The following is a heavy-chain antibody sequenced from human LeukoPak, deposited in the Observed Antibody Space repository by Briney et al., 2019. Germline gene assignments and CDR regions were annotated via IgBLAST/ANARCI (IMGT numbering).Heavy chain of an antibody. Sequence: GGSLRLSCAASGFTFSSYAMSWVRQAPGKGLEWVSAISGSGGSTYYADSVKGRFTISRDNSKNTLYLQMNSLRAEDTAVYYCAKVEGFVTYYYDSRLNWFDPWGQGTLVTVSS. V-gene: IGHV3-23*01. CDR2: ISGSGGST. CDR3: AKVEGFVTYYYDSRLNWFDP. D-gene: IGHD3-22*01. J-gene: IGHJ5*02. CDR1: GFTFSSYA.